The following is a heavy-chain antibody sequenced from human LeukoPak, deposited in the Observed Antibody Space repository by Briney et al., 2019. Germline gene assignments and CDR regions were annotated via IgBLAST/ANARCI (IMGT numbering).Heavy chain of an antibody. CDR1: GYSFTSYW. V-gene: IGHV5-51*01. Sequence: GESLKISCKGSGYSFTSYWIGWVRQMPGKGLEWMGIIYPGDSDTRYSPSFQGQVTISADKSISTAYLQWSSLKASDTAMYYCARLNIVVVPAARENYYYYYMDVWGKGTTVTVSS. CDR3: ARLNIVVVPAARENYYYYYMDV. CDR2: IYPGDSDT. D-gene: IGHD2-2*01. J-gene: IGHJ6*03.